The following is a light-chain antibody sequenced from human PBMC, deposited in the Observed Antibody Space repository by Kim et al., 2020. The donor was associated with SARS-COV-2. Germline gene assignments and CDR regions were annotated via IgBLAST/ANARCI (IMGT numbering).Light chain of an antibody. CDR1: KLGDKY. Sequence: SYELTQPPSVSVSPGQTASIPCSGDKLGDKYSYWYQQKPGQSPVLVIYQITRRPSGIPERFSGSNSGNTATLTINGTQAMDEADYYCQAWDSSTVVFGGG. CDR3: QAWDSSTVV. CDR2: QIT. J-gene: IGLJ2*01. V-gene: IGLV3-1*01.